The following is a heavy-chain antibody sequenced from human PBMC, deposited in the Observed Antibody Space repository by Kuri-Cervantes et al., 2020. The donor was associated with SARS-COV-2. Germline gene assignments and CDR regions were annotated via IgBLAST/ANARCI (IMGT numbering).Heavy chain of an antibody. D-gene: IGHD2-8*01. CDR2: IYHSGST. CDR1: GYSISSGYY. V-gene: IGHV4-38-2*01. J-gene: IGHJ3*02. Sequence: ESLKISCAVSGYSISSGYYWGWIRQPPGKGLEWIGSIYHSGSTYYNPSLKSRVTISVDTSKNQFSLKLSSVTAADTAVYYCARAIDLVYAIGGRAFDIWGQGTRVTVSS. CDR3: ARAIDLVYAIGGRAFDI.